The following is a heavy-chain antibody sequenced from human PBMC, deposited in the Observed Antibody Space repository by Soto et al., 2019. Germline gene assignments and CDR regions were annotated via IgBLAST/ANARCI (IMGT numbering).Heavy chain of an antibody. D-gene: IGHD6-13*01. CDR1: GYTFTGYY. V-gene: IGHV1-2*02. CDR2: INPNSGGT. CDR3: ARVTGKIDY. Sequence: QVQLVQSGAEVKKPGASVKVSCKASGYTFTGYYMHWVRQAPGQGLEWMGWINPNSGGTNYAQKLQGRVTMTRDTSISTAYMELSRLRSDDTAVYYCARVTGKIDYWGQGTLVTVSS. J-gene: IGHJ4*02.